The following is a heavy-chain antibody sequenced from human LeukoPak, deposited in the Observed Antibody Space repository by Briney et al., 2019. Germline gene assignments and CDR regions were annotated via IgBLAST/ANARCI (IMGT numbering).Heavy chain of an antibody. CDR3: AKEDRLVLRFLEWLGPEAFDI. D-gene: IGHD3-3*01. J-gene: IGHJ3*02. CDR1: GFTFSSYA. Sequence: GGSLRLSCAASGFTFSSYAMSWVRQAPGKGLEWVSAISGSGGSTYYADSVKGRFTISRDNSKNTLYLQMNSLGAEDTAVYYCAKEDRLVLRFLEWLGPEAFDIWGQGTMVTVSS. CDR2: ISGSGGST. V-gene: IGHV3-23*01.